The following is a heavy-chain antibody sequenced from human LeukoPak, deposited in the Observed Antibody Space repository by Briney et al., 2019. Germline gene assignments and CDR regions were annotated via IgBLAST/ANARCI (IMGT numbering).Heavy chain of an antibody. CDR3: ARDGAFDI. J-gene: IGHJ3*02. V-gene: IGHV3-43D*04. Sequence: GGSLRLSCAASGFTFDDYAMHWVRQAPGKGLEWVSLISWDGGSTYYADSVKGRFTISRDNAKNSLYLQMNSLRAEDTALYYCARDGAFDIWGQGTMVTVSS. CDR2: ISWDGGST. CDR1: GFTFDDYA.